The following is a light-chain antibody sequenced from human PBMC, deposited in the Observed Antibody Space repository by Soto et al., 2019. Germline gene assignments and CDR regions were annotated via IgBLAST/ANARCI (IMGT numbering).Light chain of an antibody. Sequence: QSALTQPASVSGSPGQSITISCTGTSSDVGSHDLVSWYQQHPDKAPKLMIYEGSKRPSGVSNRFSGSTSGNTASLTISGLQTEDEADYYCCSYAGPNTVLFGGGTKATVL. V-gene: IGLV2-23*01. CDR3: CSYAGPNTVL. CDR2: EGS. J-gene: IGLJ2*01. CDR1: SSDVGSHDL.